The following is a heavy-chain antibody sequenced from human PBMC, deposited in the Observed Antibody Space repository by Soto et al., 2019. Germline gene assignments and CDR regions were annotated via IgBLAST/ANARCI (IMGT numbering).Heavy chain of an antibody. J-gene: IGHJ3*02. CDR2: MNPNSGNT. Sequence: QVPLVQSGAEVKKPGASVKVSCKASGYTFTSYDINWVRQATGQGLEWMGWMNPNSGNTGYAQKFQGRVTMTRNTSISTAYMELSSLRSEDTAVYYCARVGYCSGGSCYSGVGAFDIWGQGTMVTVSS. CDR1: GYTFTSYD. D-gene: IGHD2-15*01. V-gene: IGHV1-8*01. CDR3: ARVGYCSGGSCYSGVGAFDI.